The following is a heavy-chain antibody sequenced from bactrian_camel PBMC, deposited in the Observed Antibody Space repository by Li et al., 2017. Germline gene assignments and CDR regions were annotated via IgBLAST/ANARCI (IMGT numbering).Heavy chain of an antibody. D-gene: IGHD3*01. Sequence: DVQLVESGGGSVQAGGSLRLSCAVSVSSANDYCLGWFRQASGKEREWVGSLDSDGRINYADSVKGRFTISRDNAKNTVYLQMNSLKPEDSADYYCAAHARSWYGCRQPPVLDDFTEWGQGTQVTV. CDR1: VSSANDYC. CDR3: AAHARSWYGCRQPPVLDDFTE. CDR2: LDSDGRI. J-gene: IGHJ4*01. V-gene: IGHV3S10*01.